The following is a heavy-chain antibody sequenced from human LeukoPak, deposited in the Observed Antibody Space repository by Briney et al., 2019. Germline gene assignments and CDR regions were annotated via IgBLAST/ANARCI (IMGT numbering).Heavy chain of an antibody. D-gene: IGHD6-13*01. J-gene: IGHJ4*02. Sequence: GGSLRLSCAASGFTFNNYWMTWFRQAPGKGLEWVANIKQDGTEIFYVDSVRGRFIISRDNAENSLYLQMNSLRAEDTAVYYCAKRSRVRAAADLFDYWGQGTLVTVSS. CDR3: AKRSRVRAAADLFDY. CDR1: GFTFNNYW. V-gene: IGHV3-7*03. CDR2: IKQDGTEI.